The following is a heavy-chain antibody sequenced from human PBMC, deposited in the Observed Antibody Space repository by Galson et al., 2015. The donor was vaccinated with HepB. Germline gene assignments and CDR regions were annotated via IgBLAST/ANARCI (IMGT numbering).Heavy chain of an antibody. V-gene: IGHV3-7*01. CDR1: GFTFSSYW. D-gene: IGHD2-2*01. CDR2: IKQDGSEK. J-gene: IGHJ5*02. Sequence: SLRLSCAASGFTFSSYWMSWVRQAPGKGLEWVANIKQDGSEKYYVDSVKGRFTISRDNAKNSLYLQMNSLRAEDTAVYYCARDPAYCSSTSCPEPWGQGTLVTVSS. CDR3: ARDPAYCSSTSCPEP.